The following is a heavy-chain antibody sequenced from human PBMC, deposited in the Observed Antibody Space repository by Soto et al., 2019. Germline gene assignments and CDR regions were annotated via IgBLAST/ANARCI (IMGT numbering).Heavy chain of an antibody. CDR1: GYIFTSYW. Sequence: EVQLVQSGAEVKKPGESLQISCKVSGYIFTSYWIAWVRQMPGKGLEWMGIIYPGDSETTYSPSFQGQVTISADKSITTAYLRWSSLKSSDSAMYYCARSSGLPAARKWLYDAFDIWGQGTMVTVSS. J-gene: IGHJ3*02. V-gene: IGHV5-51*01. CDR2: IYPGDSET. D-gene: IGHD2-2*01. CDR3: ARSSGLPAARKWLYDAFDI.